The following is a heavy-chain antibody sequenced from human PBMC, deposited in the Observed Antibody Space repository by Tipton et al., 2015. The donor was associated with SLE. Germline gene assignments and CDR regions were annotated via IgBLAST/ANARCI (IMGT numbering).Heavy chain of an antibody. V-gene: IGHV4-59*12. CDR3: ARDGRKYSSSFGY. Sequence: TLSLTCAVYGGSFSGYYWSWIRQPPGKGLEWIGYIYYSGSTNYNPSLKSRVTISVDTSKNQFSLKLSSVTAADTAMYYCARDGRKYSSSFGYWGQGTLVTVSS. CDR1: GGSFSGYY. J-gene: IGHJ4*02. D-gene: IGHD6-6*01. CDR2: IYYSGST.